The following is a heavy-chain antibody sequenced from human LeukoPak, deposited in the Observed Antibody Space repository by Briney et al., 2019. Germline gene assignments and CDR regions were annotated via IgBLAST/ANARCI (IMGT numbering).Heavy chain of an antibody. CDR1: VDSISSSNYF. CDR3: ARLGPYYDFWSGYLLIDY. Sequence: SETLSLTCTVSVDSISSSNYFWGWIRQPPGKGLEWIGSIFYTGNTYDNPSLKSRVIMSVDTSKNQFSLKLSSVTAADTAMYYCARLGPYYDFWSGYLLIDYWGQGTLVTVSS. CDR2: IFYTGNT. J-gene: IGHJ4*02. D-gene: IGHD3-3*01. V-gene: IGHV4-39*01.